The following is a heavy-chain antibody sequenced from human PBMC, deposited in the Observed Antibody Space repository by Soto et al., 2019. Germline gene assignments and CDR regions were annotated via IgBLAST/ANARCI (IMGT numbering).Heavy chain of an antibody. V-gene: IGHV3-30*18. D-gene: IGHD6-19*01. CDR2: VSHDGRNT. CDR1: GFTFSDYA. CDR3: XXGXRQWLVTSDFNY. Sequence: VQLVESGGGVVQPGRSLRLSCAASGFTFSDYAMHWVRQAPGKGLEWVAVVSHDGRNTHYADSVKGRFTISRDSSKNTVSLEMTSLRAEDXXVYXCXXGXRQWLVTSDFNYWGQGALVTVSS. J-gene: IGHJ4*02.